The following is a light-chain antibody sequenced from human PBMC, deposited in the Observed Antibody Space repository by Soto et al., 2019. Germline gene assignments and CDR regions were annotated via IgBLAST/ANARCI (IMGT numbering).Light chain of an antibody. V-gene: IGKV3-11*01. Sequence: ENVLTQFPGTLSLSPGERATLSCRASQSISSSLAWFQQKPGQTPRLLIYEASKRATGIPARFSGSGSGTDFTLTISSLEPEDFAVYYCQQRTKWRTFGQGTRLEI. CDR1: QSISSS. CDR3: QQRTKWRT. CDR2: EAS. J-gene: IGKJ2*01.